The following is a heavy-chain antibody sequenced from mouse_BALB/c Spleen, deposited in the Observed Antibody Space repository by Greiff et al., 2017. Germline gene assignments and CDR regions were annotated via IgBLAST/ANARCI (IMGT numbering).Heavy chain of an antibody. CDR3: TRSGRYPFDY. CDR1: GYTFTSYW. Sequence: QVQLQQPGAELVRPGASVKLSCKASGYTFTSYWINWVKQRPGQGLEWIGNINPSDSYTNYNQKFKDKATLTVDKSSSTAYMQLSSPTSEDSAVYYCTRSGRYPFDYWGQGTTLTVSS. CDR2: INPSDSYT. J-gene: IGHJ2*01. V-gene: IGHV1-69*02. D-gene: IGHD2-14*01.